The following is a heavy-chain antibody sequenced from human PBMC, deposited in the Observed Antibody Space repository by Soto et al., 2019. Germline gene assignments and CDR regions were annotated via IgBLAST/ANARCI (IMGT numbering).Heavy chain of an antibody. V-gene: IGHV1-69*13. CDR2: IIPIFGTA. D-gene: IGHD3-22*01. CDR3: ARSEYYYDSSSGYRPDVRFDC. J-gene: IGHJ4*02. CDR1: GGTFSSYS. Sequence: SVKVSCKASGGTFSSYSISWVRQAPGQGLEWMGGIIPIFGTANYAQKFQGRATITADESTSTAYMELSSLRSEDTAVYYCARSEYYYDSSSGYRPDVRFDCWGQGTLVTVSS.